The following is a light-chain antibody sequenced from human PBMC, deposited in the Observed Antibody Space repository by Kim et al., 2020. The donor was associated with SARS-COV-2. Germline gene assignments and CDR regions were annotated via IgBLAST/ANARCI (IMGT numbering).Light chain of an antibody. CDR3: QQSHTTPVLT. J-gene: IGKJ4*01. Sequence: DIQMTQSPSSLAVSVGDRVTIACRASQSISTYLNWYQQKPGKAPKLLIYAASSLQSGVPSRFSGSGSGTDFTLTISSLQPEDFATYYCQQSHTTPVLTFGGGTKVDIK. CDR2: AAS. CDR1: QSISTY. V-gene: IGKV1-39*01.